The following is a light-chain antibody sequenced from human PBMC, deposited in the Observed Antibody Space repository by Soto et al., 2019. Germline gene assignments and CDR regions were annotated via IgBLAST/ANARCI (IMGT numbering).Light chain of an antibody. Sequence: EIVLTQYPGTLSLSPGERATLSCRASQSVSSSYLAWYQQKPGQAPRLLIYGASSRATGIPDRFSGSGSGTDFTLTISRLEPEDFAVYYCQQYGSSPLTFGGGTK. J-gene: IGKJ4*01. CDR2: GAS. CDR1: QSVSSSY. CDR3: QQYGSSPLT. V-gene: IGKV3-20*01.